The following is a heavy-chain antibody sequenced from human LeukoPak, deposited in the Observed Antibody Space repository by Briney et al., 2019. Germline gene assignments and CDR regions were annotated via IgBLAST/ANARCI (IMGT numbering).Heavy chain of an antibody. CDR3: ARDSLHDYGGTGYGYYFDY. D-gene: IGHD4/OR15-4a*01. CDR2: ISSSGGLT. CDR1: GFAFSNYE. Sequence: PGGSLRLSCAASGFAFSNYEMIWVRQAPGKEPEWVSYISSSGGLTYYADSVKGRFTVSRDNAKASLFLHMNSLRVEDTAIYYCARDSLHDYGGTGYGYYFDYWGQGTLVTVSS. V-gene: IGHV3-48*03. J-gene: IGHJ4*02.